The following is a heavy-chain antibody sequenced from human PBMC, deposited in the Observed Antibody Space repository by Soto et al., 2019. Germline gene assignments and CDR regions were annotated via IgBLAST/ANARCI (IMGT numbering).Heavy chain of an antibody. J-gene: IGHJ4*02. CDR3: AKXSPYGLIVVVPAAPFDY. V-gene: IGHV3-23*01. CDR2: ISGSGGST. Sequence: PGGSLRLSCAASGFTFSSYAMSWVRQAPGKGLEWVSAISGSGGSTYYADSVKGRFTISRDNSKNTLYLQMNSLRAEDTAVYYCAKXSPYGLIVVVPAAPFDYWGQGTLVTVSS. D-gene: IGHD2-2*01. CDR1: GFTFSSYA.